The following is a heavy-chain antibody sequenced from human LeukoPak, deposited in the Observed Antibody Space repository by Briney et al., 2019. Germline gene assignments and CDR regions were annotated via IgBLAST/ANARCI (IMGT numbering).Heavy chain of an antibody. Sequence: SETLSLTCGVHGGSFSDYYWTWIRQPPGRGLEWIGEISHIGNAIYSPSLTSRVTISIDTSHNQFSLKLTSETAADTALYYCARGVQKSGWYLDSWGQGTLVTVSS. D-gene: IGHD6-19*01. J-gene: IGHJ4*02. CDR2: ISHIGNA. CDR1: GGSFSDYY. CDR3: ARGVQKSGWYLDS. V-gene: IGHV4-34*01.